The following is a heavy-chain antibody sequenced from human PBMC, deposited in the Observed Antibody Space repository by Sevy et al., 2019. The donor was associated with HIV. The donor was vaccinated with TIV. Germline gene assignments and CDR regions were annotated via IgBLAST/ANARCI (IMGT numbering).Heavy chain of an antibody. D-gene: IGHD5-12*01. CDR1: GFTFSSYE. CDR2: ISSSGSTI. V-gene: IGHV3-48*03. Sequence: GGSLRLSSAASGFTFSSYEMNWVRQAPGKGLEWVSYISSSGSTIYYADSVKGRFTISRDNAKNSLYLQMNSLRAEDTAVYYCARDDRGYSGYDRGNFDYWGQGTLVTVSS. CDR3: ARDDRGYSGYDRGNFDY. J-gene: IGHJ4*02.